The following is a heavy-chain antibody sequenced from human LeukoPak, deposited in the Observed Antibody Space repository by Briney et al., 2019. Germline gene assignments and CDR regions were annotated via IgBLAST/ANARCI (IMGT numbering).Heavy chain of an antibody. D-gene: IGHD3-10*01. V-gene: IGHV3-30*18. CDR2: ISYDGSNK. Sequence: PGGSLRLSCAASGFTFSSYGMHWVRQAPGKGLEWVAVISYDGSNKYYADSVKGRFTISRDNSKDTLHLQMNSLRAEDTAVYYCAKGLYYGSGSYTVDYWGQGNLVTVSS. CDR1: GFTFSSYG. CDR3: AKGLYYGSGSYTVDY. J-gene: IGHJ4*02.